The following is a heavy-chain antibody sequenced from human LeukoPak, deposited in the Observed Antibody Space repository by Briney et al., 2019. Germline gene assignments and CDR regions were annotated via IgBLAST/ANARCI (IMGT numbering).Heavy chain of an antibody. CDR3: TDPPTSL. V-gene: IGHV3-15*01. CDR1: GFNFTNAW. CDR2: IKSKADGGTT. D-gene: IGHD1-1*01. J-gene: IGHJ4*02. Sequence: GGSLRLSCAASGFNFTNAWVSWVRRAPGKGLEWLGSIKSKADGGTTLHATSVEDRFAISRDDSINTLYLQMNSLKIEDTAVYYCTDPPTSLWGQGILVTVSS.